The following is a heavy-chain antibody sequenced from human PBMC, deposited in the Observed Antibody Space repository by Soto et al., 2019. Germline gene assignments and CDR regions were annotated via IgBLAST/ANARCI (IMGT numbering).Heavy chain of an antibody. CDR3: ARDNVVGDYGDLRGDY. CDR2: ISAYNGNT. CDR1: GYTFTSYG. D-gene: IGHD4-17*01. Sequence: ASVKVSCKASGYTFTSYGISWVRQAPGQGLEWMGWISAYNGNTNYAQKLQGRVTMTTDTSTSTAYMELRSLRSDDTAVYYCARDNVVGDYGDLRGDYWGQGTLVTVSS. J-gene: IGHJ4*02. V-gene: IGHV1-18*01.